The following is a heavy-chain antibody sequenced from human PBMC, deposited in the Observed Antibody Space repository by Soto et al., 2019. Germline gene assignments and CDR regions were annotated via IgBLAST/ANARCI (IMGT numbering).Heavy chain of an antibody. V-gene: IGHV1-18*01. Sequence: GASVKVSCKASGYTFTSYGISWVRQAPGQGLEWMGWISAYNGNTNYAQKLQGRVTMTTDTSTSTAYMELRSLRSDDTAVYYCARDLTLLGYCSGGSCYSANHYYYYMDVWGKGTTVTVSS. CDR2: ISAYNGNT. CDR3: ARDLTLLGYCSGGSCYSANHYYYYMDV. J-gene: IGHJ6*03. CDR1: GYTFTSYG. D-gene: IGHD2-15*01.